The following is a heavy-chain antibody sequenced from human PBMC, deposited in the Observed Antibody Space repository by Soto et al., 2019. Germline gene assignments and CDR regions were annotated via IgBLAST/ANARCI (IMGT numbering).Heavy chain of an antibody. D-gene: IGHD2-8*01. V-gene: IGHV4-4*02. Sequence: KASETLSLTCAVSGVSISSGNWWTWVRQTPQRGLEYIGEVFHDGTANYYPSFERRVAISVDTSKNQFSLKLTSVTAADTAIYFCARLVYETRLNYMYFDFWGQGALVTVSS. CDR3: ARLVYETRLNYMYFDF. CDR2: VFHDGTA. CDR1: GVSISSGNW. J-gene: IGHJ4*02.